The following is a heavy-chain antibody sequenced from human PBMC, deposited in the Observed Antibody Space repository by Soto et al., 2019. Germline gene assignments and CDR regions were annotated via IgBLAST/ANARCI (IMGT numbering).Heavy chain of an antibody. J-gene: IGHJ6*02. Sequence: SETLSLTCSVSGASIRSYYWHWIRQPPGKGLEWIGYVYTSDYTRYSSSLKSRVTISVDTSKSQFYLRLNSVTAADTAVYYCASSAGHNGDFFYYKGMDVWGQGTTVTVSS. V-gene: IGHV4-4*08. CDR1: GASIRSYY. D-gene: IGHD3-10*01. CDR2: VYTSDYT. CDR3: ASSAGHNGDFFYYKGMDV.